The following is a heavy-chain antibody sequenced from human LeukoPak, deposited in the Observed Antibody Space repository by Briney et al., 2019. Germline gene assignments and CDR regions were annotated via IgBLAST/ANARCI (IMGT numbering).Heavy chain of an antibody. J-gene: IGHJ4*02. CDR1: GFTFSSYA. V-gene: IGHV3-23*01. Sequence: GGSLRLSCAASGFTFSSYAMSWVRQAPGKGLEWVSAISGSGGSTYYADSVKGRFTISRDNSKNTLYLHMNSLRAEDTAVYYCAKSVLYLGYCSGGSCYSDYWGQGTLVTVSS. CDR3: AKSVLYLGYCSGGSCYSDY. CDR2: ISGSGGST. D-gene: IGHD2-15*01.